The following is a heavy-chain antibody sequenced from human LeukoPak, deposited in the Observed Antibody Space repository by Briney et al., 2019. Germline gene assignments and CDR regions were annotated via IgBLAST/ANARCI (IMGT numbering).Heavy chain of an antibody. V-gene: IGHV4-39*01. D-gene: IGHD6-13*01. CDR2: IYYSGST. J-gene: IGHJ6*03. CDR3: WRLDSSSWPPPPSYYYYYYMDV. CDR1: GGSISSSSYY. Sequence: SETLSLTCTVSGGSISSSSYYWGWIRQPPGKGLEWIGSIYYSGSTYYNPSLKSRVTISVDTSKNQFSLKLSSVTAADTAVYYCWRLDSSSWPPPPSYYYYYYMDVWGKGTTVTVSS.